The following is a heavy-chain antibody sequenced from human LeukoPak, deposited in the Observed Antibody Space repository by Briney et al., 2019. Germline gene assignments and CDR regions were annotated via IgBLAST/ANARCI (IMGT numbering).Heavy chain of an antibody. CDR1: GFTFSSYG. CDR3: AREIVRLRLTDY. CDR2: IRYDGGNK. D-gene: IGHD5-12*01. V-gene: IGHV3-30*02. J-gene: IGHJ4*02. Sequence: GGSLRLSCAASGFTFSSYGMHWVRQAPGKGLEWVAFIRYDGGNKYYADSVKGRFTISRDNSKNTLYLQMNSLRAEDTAVYYCAREIVRLRLTDYWGQGTLVTVSS.